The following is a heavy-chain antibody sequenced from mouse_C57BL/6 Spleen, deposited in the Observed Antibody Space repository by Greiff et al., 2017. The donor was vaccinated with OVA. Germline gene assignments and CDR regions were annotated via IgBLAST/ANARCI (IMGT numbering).Heavy chain of an antibody. D-gene: IGHD2-3*01. J-gene: IGHJ3*01. CDR3: ARDRVIYDGYYVPFAY. Sequence: VQLKESGPGMVKPSQSLSLTCTVTGYSITSGYDWHWIRHFPGNKLEWMGYISYSGSTNYNPSLKSRISITHDTSKNHFFLKLNSVTTEDTATYYCARDRVIYDGYYVPFAYWGQGTLVTVSA. CDR1: GYSITSGYD. CDR2: ISYSGST. V-gene: IGHV3-1*01.